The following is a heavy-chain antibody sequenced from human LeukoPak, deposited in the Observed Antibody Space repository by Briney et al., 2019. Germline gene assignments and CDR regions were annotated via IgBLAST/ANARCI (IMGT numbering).Heavy chain of an antibody. CDR3: ARDGGFFDY. Sequence: ASMKVSCKASGYTFTDYYMHWVRQAPGQGLEWMGWINPNTGGTNYAQNFQGRVTMTRDTSISTAFMELSGLRSDDTAVYYCARDGGFFDYWGQGTLVTVSS. D-gene: IGHD3-16*01. J-gene: IGHJ4*02. V-gene: IGHV1-2*02. CDR1: GYTFTDYY. CDR2: INPNTGGT.